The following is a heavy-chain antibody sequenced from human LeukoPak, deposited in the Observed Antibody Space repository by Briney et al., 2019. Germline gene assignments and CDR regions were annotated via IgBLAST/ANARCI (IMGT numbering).Heavy chain of an antibody. CDR1: GFTFSSYA. J-gene: IGHJ3*02. V-gene: IGHV3-30-3*01. CDR3: ARIGRRLNYYDSSGFQDAFDI. CDR2: ISYDGSNK. D-gene: IGHD3-22*01. Sequence: GGSLRLSCAASGFTFSSYAMHWVRQAPGKGLEWVAVISYDGSNKYYADSVKGRFTISRDNSKNTLYLQMNSLRAEDTAVYYCARIGRRLNYYDSSGFQDAFDIWGQGTMVTVSS.